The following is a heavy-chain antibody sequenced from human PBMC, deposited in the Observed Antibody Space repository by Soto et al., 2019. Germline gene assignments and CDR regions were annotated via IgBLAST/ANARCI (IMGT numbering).Heavy chain of an antibody. D-gene: IGHD3-22*01. V-gene: IGHV3-33*01. Sequence: QVQLVESGGGVVQPGRSLRLSCVASGYTFSNYGIHWVRQAPGKGLEWVAVIWYNGSQKYYTNSVKGRFTISRDDSRSMLYLQMNSMIAEATAVYYCARDPATRGYSFDSWGQGTLVTVSS. CDR1: GYTFSNYG. CDR2: IWYNGSQK. CDR3: ARDPATRGYSFDS. J-gene: IGHJ4*02.